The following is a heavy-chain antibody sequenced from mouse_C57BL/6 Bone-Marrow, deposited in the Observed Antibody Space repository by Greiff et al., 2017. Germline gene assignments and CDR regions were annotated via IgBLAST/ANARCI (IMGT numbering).Heavy chain of an antibody. J-gene: IGHJ3*01. D-gene: IGHD1-1*01. CDR2: IHPNSGST. Sequence: QVQLQQPGAELVKPGASVKLSCKASGYTFTSYWMHWVKQRPGQGLEWIGMIHPNSGSTNYNEKFKSKATLTVDKSSSTAYMQLSRLTSEDSAVYYCARRYYGSSWFAYWGQGTLVTVSA. V-gene: IGHV1-64*01. CDR1: GYTFTSYW. CDR3: ARRYYGSSWFAY.